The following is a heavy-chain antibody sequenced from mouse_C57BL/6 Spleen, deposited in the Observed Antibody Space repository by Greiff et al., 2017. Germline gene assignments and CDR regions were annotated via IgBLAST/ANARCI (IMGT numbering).Heavy chain of an antibody. D-gene: IGHD5-1*01. CDR1: GYTFTSYW. V-gene: IGHV1-55*01. Sequence: QVQLQQPGAELVKPGASVKMSCKASGYTFTSYWITWVKQRPGQGLEWIGDIYPGSGSTNYNEKFKSKATLTVDTSSSTAYMQPSGLTSADSAVYYCARYLNRGMYFGGWGTVTTVTVSS. CDR3: ARYLNRGMYFGG. J-gene: IGHJ1*03. CDR2: IYPGSGST.